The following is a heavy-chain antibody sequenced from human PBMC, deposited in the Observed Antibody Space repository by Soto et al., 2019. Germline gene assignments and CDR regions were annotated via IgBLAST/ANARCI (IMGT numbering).Heavy chain of an antibody. CDR3: ASQKAYSDFWSGYSPYYYYYYGMDV. J-gene: IGHJ6*02. CDR2: IYYSGST. D-gene: IGHD3-3*01. Sequence: PSETLSLTCTVSGGSISSSSYYWGWIRQPPGKGLEWIGSIYYSGSTYYNPSLKSRVTISVDTSKNQFSLKLSSVTAADTAVYYCASQKAYSDFWSGYSPYYYYYYGMDVWGQGTTVTVSS. CDR1: GGSISSSSYY. V-gene: IGHV4-39*01.